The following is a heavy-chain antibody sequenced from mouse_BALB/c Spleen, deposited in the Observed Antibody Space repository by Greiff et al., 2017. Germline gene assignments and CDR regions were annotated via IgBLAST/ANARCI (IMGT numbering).Heavy chain of an antibody. J-gene: IGHJ2*01. Sequence: DVQLQESGPGLVKPSQSLSLTCTVTGYSITSDYAWNWIRQFPGNKLEWMGYISYSGSTSYNPSLKSRISITRDTSKNQFFLQLNSVTTEDTATYYCARGIYYGNLDYWGQGTTLTVSS. CDR1: GYSITSDYA. CDR2: ISYSGST. D-gene: IGHD2-1*01. CDR3: ARGIYYGNLDY. V-gene: IGHV3-2*02.